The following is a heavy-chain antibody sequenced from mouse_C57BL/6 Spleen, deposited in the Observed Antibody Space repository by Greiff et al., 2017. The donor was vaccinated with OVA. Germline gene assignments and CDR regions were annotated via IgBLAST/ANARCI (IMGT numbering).Heavy chain of an antibody. CDR2: IRSKSNNYAT. V-gene: IGHV10-1*01. CDR3: VFYYYGSSYYDMDY. J-gene: IGHJ4*01. D-gene: IGHD1-1*01. CDR1: GFSFNTYA. Sequence: EVQRVESGGGLVQPKGSLKLSCAASGFSFNTYAMNWVRQAPGKGLEWVARIRSKSNNYATSYADSVKDRFTISRDDSESMLYLQMNNMKTEDTAMYNCVFYYYGSSYYDMDYWGQGTSLTVSS.